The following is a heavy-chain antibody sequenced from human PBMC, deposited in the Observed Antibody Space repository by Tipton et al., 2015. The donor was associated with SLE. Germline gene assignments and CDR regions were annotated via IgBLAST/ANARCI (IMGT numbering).Heavy chain of an antibody. V-gene: IGHV3-64D*06. J-gene: IGHJ4*02. CDR2: ITSNGGST. CDR3: VKEGEYYGSGSYYLPFDY. Sequence: SLRLSCSASGFTFNTYSMHWVRQAPGKGLEYVSTITSNGGSTYYADSVKGRFIISRDNSKNTLYLQMSSLRAEDTAVYYCVKEGEYYGSGSYYLPFDYWGQGTLVTGSS. CDR1: GFTFNTYS. D-gene: IGHD3-10*01.